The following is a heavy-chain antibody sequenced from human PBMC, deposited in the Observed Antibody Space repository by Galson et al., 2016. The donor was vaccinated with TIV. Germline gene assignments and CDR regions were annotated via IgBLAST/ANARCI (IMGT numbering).Heavy chain of an antibody. J-gene: IGHJ2*01. Sequence: SLRLSCAASGFTFSGYSMDWVRQAPGKGLEWLSYISSGRSSTIHYADSVKGRFTISRDNARNSLHLQMTSLGAEDTAVYYCARDRSGYTYGYESAYFGLWGRGTLLLVSS. V-gene: IGHV3-48*01. D-gene: IGHD5-18*01. CDR2: ISSGRSSTI. CDR1: GFTFSGYS. CDR3: ARDRSGYTYGYESAYFGL.